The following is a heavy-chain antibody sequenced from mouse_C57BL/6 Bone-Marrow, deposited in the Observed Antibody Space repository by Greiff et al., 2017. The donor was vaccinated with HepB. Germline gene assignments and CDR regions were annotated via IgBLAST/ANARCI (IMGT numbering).Heavy chain of an antibody. V-gene: IGHV5-12*01. CDR2: ISNGGGST. Sequence: DVKLVESGGGLVQPGGSLKLSCAASGFTFSDYYMYWVRQTPEKRLEWVAYISNGGGSTYYPDTVKGRFTISRDNAKNPLYLQMSRLKSEDTAMYYCARRGGTGYFDYWGQGTTLTVSS. CDR1: GFTFSDYY. CDR3: ARRGGTGYFDY. J-gene: IGHJ2*01. D-gene: IGHD4-1*01.